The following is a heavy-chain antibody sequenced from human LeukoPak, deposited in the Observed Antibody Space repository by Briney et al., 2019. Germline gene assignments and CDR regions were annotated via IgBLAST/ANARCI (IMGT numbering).Heavy chain of an antibody. J-gene: IGHJ5*02. Sequence: SETLSLTSTVSGDSISSGNYYWGWIRQPPGKGLEWIGSIYYSGSTYYNPSLKSRVTISVDTSKNQFSLKLSSVTAADTAVYYCARRLSYRNCFNPWGQGTLVTVSS. D-gene: IGHD3-16*02. CDR2: IYYSGST. CDR3: ARRLSYRNCFNP. V-gene: IGHV4-39*01. CDR1: GDSISSGNYY.